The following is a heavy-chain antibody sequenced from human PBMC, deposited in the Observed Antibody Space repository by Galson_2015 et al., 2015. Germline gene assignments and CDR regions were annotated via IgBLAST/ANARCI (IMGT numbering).Heavy chain of an antibody. CDR1: GFTFSTYA. V-gene: IGHV3-23*01. J-gene: IGHJ4*02. CDR2: INYSGGIT. Sequence: SLRLSCAASGFTFSTYAMNWVRQAPGKGLECVSTINYSGGITYYADSVKGRFTVSRDNSKNTLSLQMNSLRAEDPALYYCAKDLRRVSESSEEGLWGQGTLVTVSS. CDR3: AKDLRRVSESSEEGL.